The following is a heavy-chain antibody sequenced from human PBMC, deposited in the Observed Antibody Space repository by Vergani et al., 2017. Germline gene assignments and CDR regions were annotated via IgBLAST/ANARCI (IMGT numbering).Heavy chain of an antibody. Sequence: EVQLVQSGAEVKKPGESLRISCKGSGYSFTSYWISWVRQMPGKGLEWLGRIDPRDCYTHYSPSFQGHVTISAGKSISTANLQWSSLKTSDTAMYYCARPPHSGSSLPEEYYDYGMDVWGQGTTVTVSS. CDR3: ARPPHSGSSLPEEYYDYGMDV. J-gene: IGHJ6*02. CDR2: IDPRDCYT. D-gene: IGHD6-13*01. CDR1: GYSFTSYW. V-gene: IGHV5-10-1*01.